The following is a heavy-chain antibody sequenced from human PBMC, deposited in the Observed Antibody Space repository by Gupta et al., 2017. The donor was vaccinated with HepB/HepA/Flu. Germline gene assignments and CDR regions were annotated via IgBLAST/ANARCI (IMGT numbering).Heavy chain of an antibody. CDR1: GFTFRNYG. D-gene: IGHD5-12*01. CDR3: ARESQVDEGITDY. V-gene: IGHV3-30*03. J-gene: IGHJ4*02. Sequence: QVQLVESGGGVVQHGRSLRLSCAASGFTFRNYGLHWLRQAPGKGLEWVTVISADGSDKYYADSVEGRFTISRDNSKNTMYLQMNRLRSEDTAVYYCARESQVDEGITDYGGQGTLVTVSS. CDR2: ISADGSDK.